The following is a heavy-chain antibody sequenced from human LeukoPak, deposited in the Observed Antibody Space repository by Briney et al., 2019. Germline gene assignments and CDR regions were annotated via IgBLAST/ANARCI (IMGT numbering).Heavy chain of an antibody. V-gene: IGHV3-53*04. Sequence: PGGSLRLSCAASGFTVSTSCMTWVRQAPGKGLEWVSTIYSGGTTYYADALMGRCTISRHNSRNTLHLQTNSRRTEDTAVDYYARVDTVMASYFDLWGQGTLVTVSS. CDR1: GFTVSTSC. D-gene: IGHD5-18*01. CDR2: IYSGGTT. CDR3: ARVDTVMASYFDL. J-gene: IGHJ4*02.